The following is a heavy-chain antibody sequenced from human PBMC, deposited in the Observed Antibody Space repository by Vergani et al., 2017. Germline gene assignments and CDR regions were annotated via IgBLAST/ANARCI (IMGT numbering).Heavy chain of an antibody. V-gene: IGHV3-33*01. D-gene: IGHD3-3*01. J-gene: IGHJ4*02. CDR2: IWYDGSNK. CDR3: ARDGGGYYDFWSGYPYFDY. Sequence: QVQLVESGGGVVQPGRSLRLSCAASGITFSSYGMHWVRQAPGKGLEWVAVIWYDGSNKYYADSVKGRFTISRDNSKNTLYLQMNSLRAEDTAVYYCARDGGGYYDFWSGYPYFDYWGQGTLVTVSS. CDR1: GITFSSYG.